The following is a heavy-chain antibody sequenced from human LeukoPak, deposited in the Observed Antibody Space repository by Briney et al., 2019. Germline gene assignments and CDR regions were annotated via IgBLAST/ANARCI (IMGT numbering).Heavy chain of an antibody. CDR1: GYTFTGYY. CDR3: ARGRYGLLSGYDY. CDR2: INPNSGDT. D-gene: IGHD3-22*01. J-gene: IGHJ4*01. Sequence: ASVCLSCKASGYTFTGYYMHWVRQAPGQGLEWMGWINPNSGDTNYAQKFQGRVTMTRDTSISTAYMELSRLTSDDTAVYYCARGRYGLLSGYDYWGHGDMFTVSS. V-gene: IGHV1-2*02.